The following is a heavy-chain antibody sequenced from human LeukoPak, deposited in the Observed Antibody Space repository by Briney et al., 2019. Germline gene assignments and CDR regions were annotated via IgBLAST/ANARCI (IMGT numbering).Heavy chain of an antibody. D-gene: IGHD5-18*01. J-gene: IGHJ4*02. V-gene: IGHV3-30*19. Sequence: GGSLRLSCAASGFAFSSYGMHWVRQAPGKGLEWVAVISYDGSNKYYADSMKGRFTISRDNSKNTLYLQTNSLRAEDTAVYYCARGQRRHTDMAPSFDYWGQGTLVTVSS. CDR1: GFAFSSYG. CDR2: ISYDGSNK. CDR3: ARGQRRHTDMAPSFDY.